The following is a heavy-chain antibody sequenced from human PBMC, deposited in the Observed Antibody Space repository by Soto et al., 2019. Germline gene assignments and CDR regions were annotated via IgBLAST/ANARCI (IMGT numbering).Heavy chain of an antibody. CDR3: ASNYDKYYYYGMDV. J-gene: IGHJ6*02. CDR2: IYTSGST. V-gene: IGHV4-4*07. D-gene: IGHD4-4*01. Sequence: SETLSLTCTVSGGSISSYYWSWIRQPAGKGLEWIGRIYTSGSTNYNPSLTSRVTMSVDTSKNQFSLKLSSVTAADTAVYYCASNYDKYYYYGMDVWGQGTTVTVSS. CDR1: GGSISSYY.